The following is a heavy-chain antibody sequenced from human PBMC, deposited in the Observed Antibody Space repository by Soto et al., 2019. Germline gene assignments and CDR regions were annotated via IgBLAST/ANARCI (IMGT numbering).Heavy chain of an antibody. V-gene: IGHV3-74*01. CDR3: ARISGYSSSWYKGNFDY. J-gene: IGHJ4*02. Sequence: GGSLRLSCAASGFTFSSYWMHWVRQAPGKGLVWVSRINSDGSSTSYADSVKGRFTISRDNAKNTLYLQMNSLRAEDTAVYYCARISGYSSSWYKGNFDYWGQGTLVTVSS. D-gene: IGHD6-13*01. CDR1: GFTFSSYW. CDR2: INSDGSST.